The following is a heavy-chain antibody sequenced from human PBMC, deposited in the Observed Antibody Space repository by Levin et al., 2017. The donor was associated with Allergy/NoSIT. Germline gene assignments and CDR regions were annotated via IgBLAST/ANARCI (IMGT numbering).Heavy chain of an antibody. V-gene: IGHV3-33*01. CDR3: ARVLRFYYYYYMDV. D-gene: IGHD5-12*01. Sequence: GESLKISCAASGFTFSSYGMHWVRQAPGKGLEWVAVIWDDGYKKYYADSVKVRFTISRDNSKNTLYLQMNRLRAEDTAVYYCARVLRFYYYYYMDVWGKGTTVTVSS. CDR1: GFTFSSYG. J-gene: IGHJ6*03. CDR2: IWDDGYKK.